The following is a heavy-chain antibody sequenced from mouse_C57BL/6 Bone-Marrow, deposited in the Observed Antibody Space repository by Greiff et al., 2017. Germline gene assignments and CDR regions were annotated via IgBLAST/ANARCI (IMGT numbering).Heavy chain of an antibody. V-gene: IGHV5-16*01. CDR2: INYDGSST. Sequence: VQLVESEGGLVQPGSSMKLSCTASGFTFSDYYMAWVRQVPEKGLEWVANINYDGSSTYYLDSLKSRFIISRDNAKNILYLQMSSLKSEDTATYYCARDTHVTTVVATDWYCDVWGTGTTVTVAS. D-gene: IGHD1-1*01. CDR3: ARDTHVTTVVATDWYCDV. CDR1: GFTFSDYY. J-gene: IGHJ1*03.